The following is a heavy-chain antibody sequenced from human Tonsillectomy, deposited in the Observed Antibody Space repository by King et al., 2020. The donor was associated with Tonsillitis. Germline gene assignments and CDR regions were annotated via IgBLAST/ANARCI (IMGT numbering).Heavy chain of an antibody. J-gene: IGHJ3*02. CDR3: ARPGLIGVVAATDAFDI. CDR1: GGSISSYY. Sequence: QLQESGPGLVKPSETLSLTCTVSGGSISSYYWSWIRQPPGKGREWIGYIYYSGSTNYNPSLKSRVTISVDTSKNQFSLKLSSVTAADTAVYYCARPGLIGVVAATDAFDIWGQGTMVTVSS. V-gene: IGHV4-59*08. D-gene: IGHD2-15*01. CDR2: IYYSGST.